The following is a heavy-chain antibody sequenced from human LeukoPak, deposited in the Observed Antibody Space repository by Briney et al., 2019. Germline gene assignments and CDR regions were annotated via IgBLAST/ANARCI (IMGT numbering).Heavy chain of an antibody. J-gene: IGHJ4*02. Sequence: SETLSLTCTVSGGSISSYYWSWIRQPPGKGLEWIGYIYYSGSTNYNPSLKSRVTISVDTSKNQFSLKLSSVTAADTAVYYCARESTRDYYGSGSFDYWGQGTLVTVSS. CDR1: GGSISSYY. D-gene: IGHD3-10*01. CDR3: ARESTRDYYGSGSFDY. V-gene: IGHV4-59*01. CDR2: IYYSGST.